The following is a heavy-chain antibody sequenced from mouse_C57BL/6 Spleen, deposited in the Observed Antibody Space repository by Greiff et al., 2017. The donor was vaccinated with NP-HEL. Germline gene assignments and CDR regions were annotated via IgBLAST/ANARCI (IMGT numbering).Heavy chain of an antibody. Sequence: QVQLQQSGAELVRPGSSVKLSCKASGYTFTSYWMDWVKQRPGQGLEWIGNIYPSDSETHYNQKFKDKATLTVDKSSSTAYMQLSSLTSEDSAVYYCARSAYYYGSRGWYFDVWGTGTTVTVSS. CDR3: ARSAYYYGSRGWYFDV. J-gene: IGHJ1*03. V-gene: IGHV1-61*01. D-gene: IGHD1-1*01. CDR2: IYPSDSET. CDR1: GYTFTSYW.